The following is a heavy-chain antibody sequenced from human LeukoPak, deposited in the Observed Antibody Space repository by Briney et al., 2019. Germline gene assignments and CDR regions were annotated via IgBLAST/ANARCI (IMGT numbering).Heavy chain of an antibody. D-gene: IGHD2-15*01. CDR2: IYTSGST. V-gene: IGHV4-61*02. J-gene: IGHJ3*02. Sequence: SETLSLTCTVSGGSISSGSYYWSWIRQPAGKGLEWIGRIYTSGSTNYNPSLKSRVTISVDTSKNQFSLKLSSVTAADTAVYYCARAEEEDLDIWGQGTMVTVSS. CDR3: ARAEEEDLDI. CDR1: GGSISSGSYY.